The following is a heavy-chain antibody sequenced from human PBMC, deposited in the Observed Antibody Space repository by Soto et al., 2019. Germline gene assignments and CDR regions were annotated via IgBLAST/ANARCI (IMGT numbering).Heavy chain of an antibody. CDR1: GFALRVSA. J-gene: IGHJ4*02. D-gene: IGHD1-26*01. CDR3: AKWPPSPKMGVTSH. V-gene: IGHV3-23*01. Sequence: EVQLLESGGGLAQPGGSLRLSCAASGFALRVSAMPWFGQTPGKGMHWVAAITFAGGGIYYADSVKGRFTISRDNDKKTLYLQMNSLSAEDTAQYFCAKWPPSPKMGVTSHWGQGTLVTVSS. CDR2: ITFAGGGI.